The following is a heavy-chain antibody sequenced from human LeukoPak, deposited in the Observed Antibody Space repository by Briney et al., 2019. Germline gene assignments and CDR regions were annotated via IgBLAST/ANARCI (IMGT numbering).Heavy chain of an antibody. CDR3: VVLLWSRGDY. CDR1: GYTFTSYG. D-gene: IGHD3-10*01. V-gene: IGHV1-18*01. Sequence: ASEKVSCKASGYTFTSYGISWVRQAPGQGLEWMGWISAYNGNTNYAQKLQGRVTMTTDTSTSTAYMELRSLRSDDTAVYYCVVLLWSRGDYWGQGTLVTVSS. CDR2: ISAYNGNT. J-gene: IGHJ4*02.